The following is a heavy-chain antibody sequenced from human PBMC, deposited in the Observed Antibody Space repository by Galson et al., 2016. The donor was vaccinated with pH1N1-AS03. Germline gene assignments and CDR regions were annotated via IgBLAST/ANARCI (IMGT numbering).Heavy chain of an antibody. CDR1: GFTFSGYA. Sequence: SLRLSCAASGFTFSGYAMNWVRQAPGEGLEWVSTISGSGGHTYYAGPVSGRFTISRDYSKNTLYLQMNSLRAEDTAVYYCVKDGVERAAAGFAYFDYWGQGTLVTDSS. D-gene: IGHD6-13*01. J-gene: IGHJ4*02. CDR3: VKDGVERAAAGFAYFDY. V-gene: IGHV3-23*01. CDR2: ISGSGGHT.